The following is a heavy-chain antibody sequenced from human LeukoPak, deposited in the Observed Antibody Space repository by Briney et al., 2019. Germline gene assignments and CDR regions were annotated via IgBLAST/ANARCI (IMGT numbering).Heavy chain of an antibody. Sequence: PGGSLRLSCAASGFTFSSYSMNWVRQAPGKGLEWVSSISSSSSYIYYADSVKGRFTISRDNSKNTLYLQMNSLRADDSAVYYCARQGTHQLLSLWSWGQGALVTVSS. D-gene: IGHD1-7*01. CDR2: ISSSSSYI. V-gene: IGHV3-21*04. CDR1: GFTFSSYS. J-gene: IGHJ5*02. CDR3: ARQGTHQLLSLWS.